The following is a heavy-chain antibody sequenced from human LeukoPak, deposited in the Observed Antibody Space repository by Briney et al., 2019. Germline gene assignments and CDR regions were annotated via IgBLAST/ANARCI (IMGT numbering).Heavy chain of an antibody. D-gene: IGHD4-17*01. J-gene: IGHJ4*02. V-gene: IGHV1-2*06. CDR1: GYTFTGYH. CDR3: ARGENGDFFDY. Sequence: ASVKVSCKASGYTFTGYHMHWVRQAPGQGLEWMGRINPNSGDTNYAQKFQGRVTMTRDTSTSTVYMELSSLRSEDTAVYYCARGENGDFFDYWGQGTLVTVSS. CDR2: INPNSGDT.